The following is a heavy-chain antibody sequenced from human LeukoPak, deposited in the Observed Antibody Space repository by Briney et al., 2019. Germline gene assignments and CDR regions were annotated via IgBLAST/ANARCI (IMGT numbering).Heavy chain of an antibody. V-gene: IGHV1-69*13. Sequence: ASVKVSCKASGGTFSSYAISWVRQAPGQGLEWMGGIIPIFGTANYAQKFQGRVTITADESTSTAYMELSSLRPEDTAVYYCARGGPPHPDILTGYYPDDYWGQGTLVTVSS. CDR1: GGTFSSYA. CDR3: ARGGPPHPDILTGYYPDDY. D-gene: IGHD3-9*01. CDR2: IIPIFGTA. J-gene: IGHJ4*02.